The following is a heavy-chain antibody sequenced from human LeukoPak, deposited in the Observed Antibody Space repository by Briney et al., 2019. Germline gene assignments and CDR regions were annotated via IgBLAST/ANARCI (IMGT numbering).Heavy chain of an antibody. D-gene: IGHD2-15*01. CDR2: INHSGST. J-gene: IGHJ5*02. Sequence: SETLSLTCAVYGGSFSGYYWSWIRQPPGKGLEWIGEINHSGSTNYNPSLKSRVTISVDTSKNQFSLKLSSVTAADTAVYYCARNSLPIVVVVAATRNWFDPWGQGTLVTVSS. V-gene: IGHV4-34*01. CDR3: ARNSLPIVVVVAATRNWFDP. CDR1: GGSFSGYY.